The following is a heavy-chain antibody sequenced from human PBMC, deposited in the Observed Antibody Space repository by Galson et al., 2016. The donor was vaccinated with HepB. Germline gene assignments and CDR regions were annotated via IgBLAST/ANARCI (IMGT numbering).Heavy chain of an antibody. V-gene: IGHV3-53*01. CDR2: IFGRGNT. Sequence: SLRLSCAAAGFTVSDNHVTWIRQAPGKGVECVSVIFGRGNTYYADSVEGRFTISRDNARNTVYLQMNSLRTEDTAVYYCAGYGGKSVWGQGTLVTVSS. CDR1: GFTVSDNH. CDR3: AGYGGKSV. J-gene: IGHJ4*02. D-gene: IGHD4-23*01.